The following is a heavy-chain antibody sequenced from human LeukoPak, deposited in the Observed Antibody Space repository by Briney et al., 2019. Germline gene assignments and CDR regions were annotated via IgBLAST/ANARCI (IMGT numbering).Heavy chain of an antibody. V-gene: IGHV1-8*01. D-gene: IGHD1-26*01. Sequence: ASVKVSCKASGYIFTSYDINWVRQATGQGLEWMGWMNPNSGNTGYAQKFQGRVTMTRNTSISTAYMEPSSLRSEDTAVYYCARVGGVGATGYYYYYMDVWGKGTTVTVSS. CDR2: MNPNSGNT. J-gene: IGHJ6*03. CDR1: GYIFTSYD. CDR3: ARVGGVGATGYYYYYMDV.